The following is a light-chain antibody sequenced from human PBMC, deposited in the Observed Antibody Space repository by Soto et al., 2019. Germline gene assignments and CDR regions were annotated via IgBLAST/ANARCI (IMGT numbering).Light chain of an antibody. Sequence: ETVLTQSPGTLSMSPGETATLSCRASQTLGRNYLAWYQQKPGQAPRLLIHRISIRAAGISDRFSGSGSGTDFTLTISSLEPEDFAVYYCQQRADWPATFGPGTKVDIK. CDR1: QTLGRNY. V-gene: IGKV3D-20*02. CDR2: RIS. CDR3: QQRADWPAT. J-gene: IGKJ3*01.